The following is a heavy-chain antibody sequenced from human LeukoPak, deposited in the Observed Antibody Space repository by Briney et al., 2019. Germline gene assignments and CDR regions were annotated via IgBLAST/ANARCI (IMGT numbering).Heavy chain of an antibody. D-gene: IGHD2-2*01. J-gene: IGHJ4*02. V-gene: IGHV3-23*01. CDR3: VVVPAAISLNGY. CDR1: GFTFSSYA. CDR2: ISGSGGST. Sequence: GGSLRLSCAASGFTFSSYAMSWVRQAPGEGLEWVSAISGSGGSTYYADSVKGRFTTSRDNSKNTLYLQMNSLRAEDTAVYYCVVVPAAISLNGYWGQGTLVTVSS.